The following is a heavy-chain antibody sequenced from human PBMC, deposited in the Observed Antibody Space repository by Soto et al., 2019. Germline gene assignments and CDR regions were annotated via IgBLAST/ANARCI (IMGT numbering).Heavy chain of an antibody. J-gene: IGHJ6*02. V-gene: IGHV4-31*03. CDR1: GGSISSGGYY. CDR3: TTVGDGYNYWDYYYYGMDV. CDR2: IYYSGST. Sequence: SETLSLTCTVSGGSISSGGYYWSWIRQHPGKGLEWIGYIYYSGSTYYNPSLKSRVTISVDTSKNQFSLKLSSVTAADTAVYYCTTVGDGYNYWDYYYYGMDVWGQGTTVTVSS. D-gene: IGHD5-12*01.